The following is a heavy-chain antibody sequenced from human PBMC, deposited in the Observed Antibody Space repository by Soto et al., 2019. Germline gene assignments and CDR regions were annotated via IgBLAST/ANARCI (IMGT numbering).Heavy chain of an antibody. Sequence: SETLSLTCTVSGGSISSGGYYWSWIRQHPGKGLEWIGYIYYSGSTYYNPSLKSRVTISVDTSKNQFSLKLSSVTAADTAVYYCARGIAGTKKQTNYYYMDVWGKGTTVTVSS. CDR2: IYYSGST. J-gene: IGHJ6*03. D-gene: IGHD1-20*01. CDR3: ARGIAGTKKQTNYYYMDV. CDR1: GGSISSGGYY. V-gene: IGHV4-31*03.